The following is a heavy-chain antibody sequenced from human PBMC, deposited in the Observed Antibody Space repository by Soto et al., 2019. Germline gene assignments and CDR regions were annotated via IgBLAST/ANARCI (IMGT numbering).Heavy chain of an antibody. CDR3: ARDRWFGELPSFDY. J-gene: IGHJ4*02. Sequence: ASVKVSCKASGYTFTSYAMHWVRQAPGQRLEWMGWINAGNGNTKYSQKFQGRVTITRDTSASTAHMELSSLRSEDTAVYYCARDRWFGELPSFDYWGQGTLVTVSS. CDR1: GYTFTSYA. CDR2: INAGNGNT. D-gene: IGHD3-10*01. V-gene: IGHV1-3*01.